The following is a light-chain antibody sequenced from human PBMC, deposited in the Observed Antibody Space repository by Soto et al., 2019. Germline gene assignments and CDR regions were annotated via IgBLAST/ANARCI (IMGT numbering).Light chain of an antibody. CDR2: DVI. J-gene: IGLJ1*01. V-gene: IGLV2-14*03. Sequence: ALTQPASVSGSPGQSITISCTGTSSDVGGYNYVSWYQHHPGKAPKLMIYDVINRPSGVSNRFSGSKSGNTASLTISGLQVEDEADYYCSSYTSSSTLVFGTGTKLTVL. CDR1: SSDVGGYNY. CDR3: SSYTSSSTLV.